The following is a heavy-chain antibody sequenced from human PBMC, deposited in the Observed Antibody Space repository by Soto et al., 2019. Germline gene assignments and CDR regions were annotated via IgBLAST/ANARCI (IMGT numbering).Heavy chain of an antibody. CDR2: INAGNGNT. CDR3: ARAVAVPASCDY. D-gene: IGHD6-19*01. V-gene: IGHV1-3*05. J-gene: IGHJ4*02. CDR1: GYSFTSYA. Sequence: QVQLVQSGAEEKKPGALVKVSCKASGYSFTSYAMHWVRQAPGQRLEWMGWINAGNGNTKYSQKFQGRVTITRDTSASTAYMELSSLRSEDTAMYYCARAVAVPASCDYWGQGTLVTVSS.